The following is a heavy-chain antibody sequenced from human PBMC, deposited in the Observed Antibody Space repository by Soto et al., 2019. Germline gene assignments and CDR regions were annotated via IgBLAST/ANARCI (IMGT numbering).Heavy chain of an antibody. D-gene: IGHD2-21*02. V-gene: IGHV4-59*01. Sequence: PSETLSLTCTVSGGSISGYYWSWIRQPPGKGLEWIGYMYNTGSTVYNPPFKSRVTISVDTSKNQFSLKLNSVTAADTAVYYCARDLWGYCGTDCYPLDVWGQGTTVT. CDR3: ARDLWGYCGTDCYPLDV. CDR2: MYNTGST. CDR1: GGSISGYY. J-gene: IGHJ6*02.